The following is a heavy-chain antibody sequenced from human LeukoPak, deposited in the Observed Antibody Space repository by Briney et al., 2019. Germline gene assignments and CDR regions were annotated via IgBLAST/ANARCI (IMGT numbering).Heavy chain of an antibody. CDR3: ARHGDYYGSGSRY. CDR1: GVSISSGSNY. Sequence: SETLSLTCSVSGVSISSGSNYWGWIRQPPGKTLEWIGSIYSSGSTYYNPSLKSRVTISADTSRNQFSLKLSSVTAADTAVYYCARHGDYYGSGSRYWGQGTLVTVSS. J-gene: IGHJ4*02. V-gene: IGHV4-39*01. CDR2: IYSSGST. D-gene: IGHD3-10*01.